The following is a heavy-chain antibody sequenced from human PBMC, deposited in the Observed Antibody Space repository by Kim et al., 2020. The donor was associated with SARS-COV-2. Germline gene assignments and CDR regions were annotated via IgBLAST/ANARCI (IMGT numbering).Heavy chain of an antibody. CDR3: ARVDFLIAAAGTHSYYGMDV. Sequence: ASVKVSCKASGYTFTSYGISWVRQAPGQGLEWMGWISAYNGNTNYAQKLQGRVTMTTDTSTSTAYMELRSLRSDDTAVYYCARVDFLIAAAGTHSYYGMDVWGQGTTVTVSS. CDR2: ISAYNGNT. CDR1: GYTFTSYG. V-gene: IGHV1-18*01. D-gene: IGHD6-13*01. J-gene: IGHJ6*02.